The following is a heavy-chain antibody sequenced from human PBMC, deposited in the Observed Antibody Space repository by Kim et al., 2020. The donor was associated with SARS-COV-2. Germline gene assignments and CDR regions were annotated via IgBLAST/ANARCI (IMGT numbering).Heavy chain of an antibody. CDR2: ISYSGSS. D-gene: IGHD6-19*01. V-gene: IGHV4-31*03. J-gene: IGHJ4*02. CDR3: ARTFSSGWDFFDY. CDR1: GGFISSGGYY. Sequence: SETLSLTCTVSGGFISSGGYYWSWIRQHPGKGLEWIGYISYSGSSYYNPSLKSRVTISEDTSKNQFSLKLASVTAADTAVYYCARTFSSGWDFFDYWGQ.